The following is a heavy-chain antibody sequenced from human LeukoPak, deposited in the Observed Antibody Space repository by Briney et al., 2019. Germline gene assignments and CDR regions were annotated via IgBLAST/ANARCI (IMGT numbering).Heavy chain of an antibody. Sequence: AGGSLRLSCAASGFTFSSYSMNWVRQAPGKGLEWVSSISSSSSYIYYADSVKGRFTISRDNAKNSLYLQMNSLRAEDTAVYYCARDWEWLGTLLFDYWGQGTLVTVSS. V-gene: IGHV3-21*01. CDR2: ISSSSSYI. CDR3: ARDWEWLGTLLFDY. J-gene: IGHJ4*02. CDR1: GFTFSSYS. D-gene: IGHD6-19*01.